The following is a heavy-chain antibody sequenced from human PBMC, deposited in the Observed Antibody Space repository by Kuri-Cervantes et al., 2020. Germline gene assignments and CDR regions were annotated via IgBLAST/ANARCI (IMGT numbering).Heavy chain of an antibody. CDR3: ARLSYYGSGSYWGPLDV. D-gene: IGHD3-10*01. J-gene: IGHJ6*02. CDR2: INPSGGST. Sequence: ASVKVSCKASGYTFTNYYMHWVRQAPGQGLEWMGIINPSGGSTSYAQKLQGRVTMTRDTSTSTVYMELSSLRSEDTAVYYCARLSYYGSGSYWGPLDVWGQGTTVTVSS. CDR1: GYTFTNYY. V-gene: IGHV1-46*04.